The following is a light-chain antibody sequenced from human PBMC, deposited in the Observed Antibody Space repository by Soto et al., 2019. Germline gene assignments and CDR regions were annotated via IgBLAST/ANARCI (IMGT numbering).Light chain of an antibody. CDR1: QSVSSN. CDR2: GAS. V-gene: IGKV3-15*01. CDR3: QQYNNWPPPPRT. J-gene: IGKJ1*01. Sequence: EIVMTQSPATLSVSPGERATLSCRASQSVSSNLAWSQQTPGQAPRLLIYGASTRATGIPARFSGSGSGTEFTLTISSLQSDDFAFYYCQQYNNWPPPPRTFGQGTKVEIK.